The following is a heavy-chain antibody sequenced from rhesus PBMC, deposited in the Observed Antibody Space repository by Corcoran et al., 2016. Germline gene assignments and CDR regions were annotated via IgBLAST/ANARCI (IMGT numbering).Heavy chain of an antibody. V-gene: IGHV4-165*01. Sequence: QVQLQESGPGLVKPSETLSLTCAVSGGSISSNYWSWIRQPPGKGLEWIGYIFGRSGSTYYNPSLKGRVTISTATSKNQFSLKLSSVTAADTAVYYCARDSGSPNRFDVWGPGVLVTVSS. CDR2: IFGRSGST. CDR3: ARDSGSPNRFDV. CDR1: GGSISSNY. J-gene: IGHJ5-1*01. D-gene: IGHD3-16*01.